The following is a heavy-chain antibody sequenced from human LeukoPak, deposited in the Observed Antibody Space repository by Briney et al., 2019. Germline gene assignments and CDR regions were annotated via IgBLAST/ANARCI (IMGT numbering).Heavy chain of an antibody. CDR1: GDSVSSNSAA. J-gene: IGHJ3*02. Sequence: SQTLSLTCGISGDSVSSNSAAWNWIRQSPSRGLEWLGRTFYRSKWRYDYAVSVKSRIAINPDTSKNQSSLQLNSVTADDTAMYYCARETGQWLPFDIWGQGTMVTVSS. CDR2: TFYRSKWRY. CDR3: ARETGQWLPFDI. D-gene: IGHD6-19*01. V-gene: IGHV6-1*01.